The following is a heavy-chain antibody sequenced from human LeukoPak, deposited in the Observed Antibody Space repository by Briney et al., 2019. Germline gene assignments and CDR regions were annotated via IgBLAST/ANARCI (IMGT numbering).Heavy chain of an antibody. V-gene: IGHV6-1*01. CDR2: TYYRSKWYN. J-gene: IGHJ4*02. Sequence: SQTLSLTCAISGDSVSNNSAAWNWIRQSPSRGLEWLGRTYYRSKWYNDYPVSVKSRTTINPDTSKNQFSLQLKSVTPEDTAVYYCARALAREGYYFDYWDQGTLVTVSS. D-gene: IGHD3-16*01. CDR3: ARALAREGYYFDY. CDR1: GDSVSNNSAA.